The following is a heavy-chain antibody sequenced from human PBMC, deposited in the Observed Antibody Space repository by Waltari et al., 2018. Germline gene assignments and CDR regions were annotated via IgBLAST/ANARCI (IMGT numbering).Heavy chain of an antibody. CDR2: ANSDGSST. CDR3: ARINRLRNWYFDL. J-gene: IGHJ2*01. V-gene: IGHV3-74*01. CDR1: GFTFSSYW. Sequence: EVQLVESGGGIVQPGGSLRLSCAASGFTFSSYWMHWVRQAPGKGLVWVSRANSDGSSTSYADSVKGRFTISRDNAKSTVYLQMNSLRAEDTAVYYCARINRLRNWYFDLWGRGTLVTFSS. D-gene: IGHD2-21*01.